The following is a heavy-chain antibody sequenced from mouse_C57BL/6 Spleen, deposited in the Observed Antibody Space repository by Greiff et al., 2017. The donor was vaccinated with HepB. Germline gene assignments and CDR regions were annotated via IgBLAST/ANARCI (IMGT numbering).Heavy chain of an antibody. CDR1: GFTFSSYA. V-gene: IGHV5-4*01. J-gene: IGHJ3*01. Sequence: EVQGVESGGGLVKPGGSLKLSCAASGFTFSSYAMSWVRQTPEKRLEWVATISDGGSYTYYPDNVKGRFTISRDNAKNNLYLQMSHLKAEDTAMYYYARDQTAQALTWFAYWGQGTLVTVSA. CDR3: ARDQTAQALTWFAY. D-gene: IGHD3-2*02. CDR2: ISDGGSYT.